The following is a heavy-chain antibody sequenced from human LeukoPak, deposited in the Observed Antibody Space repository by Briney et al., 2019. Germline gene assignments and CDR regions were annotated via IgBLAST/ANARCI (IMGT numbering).Heavy chain of an antibody. CDR3: ARGHSYGRGDYYYYYMDV. D-gene: IGHD5-18*01. CDR2: INSDGSST. J-gene: IGHJ6*03. V-gene: IGHV3-74*01. CDR1: GFTFDDYA. Sequence: GGSLRLSCAASGFTFDDYAMHWVRQAPGKGLEWVSGINSDGSSTSYADSVKGRFTISRDNAKNTLYLQMNSLRAEDTAVYYCARGHSYGRGDYYYYYMDVWGKGTTVTVSS.